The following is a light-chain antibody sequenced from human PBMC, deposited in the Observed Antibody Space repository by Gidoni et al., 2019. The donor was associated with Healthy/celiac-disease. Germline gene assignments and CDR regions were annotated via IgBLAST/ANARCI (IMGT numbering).Light chain of an antibody. CDR2: GAS. Sequence: ELVLTQSPGTLSLSPGERATLPCRASPSVSSSYLAWYQQKPGQAPRLLIYGASSRATGIPDRFSGSGSGTDFTLTISRLEPEDFAVYYCQQYGSSPETFGQGTKVEIK. CDR3: QQYGSSPET. CDR1: PSVSSSY. V-gene: IGKV3-20*01. J-gene: IGKJ1*01.